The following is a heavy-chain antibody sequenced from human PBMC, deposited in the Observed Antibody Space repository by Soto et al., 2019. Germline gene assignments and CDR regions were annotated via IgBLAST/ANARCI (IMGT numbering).Heavy chain of an antibody. CDR3: ARDVVVVTAKCFDP. CDR2: IRYDGRDK. Sequence: PWGSLVLACVSSGFTFSSHWMSWVGQAPGKGLEWVANIRYDGRDKYYADSVKGRFTISRDNAKNSLYLQMNSLRAEDTAVYYCARDVVVVTAKCFDPWGQGTMVTVSS. J-gene: IGHJ5*02. CDR1: GFTFSSHW. D-gene: IGHD2-21*02. V-gene: IGHV3-7*03.